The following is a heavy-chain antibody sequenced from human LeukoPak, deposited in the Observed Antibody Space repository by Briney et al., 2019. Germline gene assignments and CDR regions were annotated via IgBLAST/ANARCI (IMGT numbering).Heavy chain of an antibody. V-gene: IGHV3-30*02. CDR1: GFTFSSLG. CDR2: VEHDGTTK. D-gene: IGHD2-8*02. CDR3: ATYRQVLLPFES. Sequence: QSGGSLRLSCPASGFTFSSLGMHWVRQAPGKGLEWVAFVEHDGTTKYYADSVRGRFTISRDNSKSTLSLQMNSLRAEDTAIYYCATYRQVLLPFESWGQGTLVTVSS. J-gene: IGHJ4*02.